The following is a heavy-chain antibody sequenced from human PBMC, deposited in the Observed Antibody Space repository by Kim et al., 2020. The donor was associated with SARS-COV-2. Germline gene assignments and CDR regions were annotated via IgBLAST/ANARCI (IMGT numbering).Heavy chain of an antibody. CDR2: IVVGSGNT. J-gene: IGHJ6*02. D-gene: IGHD2-2*01. CDR3: AAGVVVVPAAQGYYYYYGMDV. CDR1: GFTFTSSA. V-gene: IGHV1-58*01. Sequence: SVKVSCKASGFTFTSSAVQWVRQARGQRLEWIGWIVVGSGNTNYAQKFQERVTITRDMSTSTAYMELSSLRSEDTAVYYCAAGVVVVPAAQGYYYYYGMDVWGQGTTVTVSS.